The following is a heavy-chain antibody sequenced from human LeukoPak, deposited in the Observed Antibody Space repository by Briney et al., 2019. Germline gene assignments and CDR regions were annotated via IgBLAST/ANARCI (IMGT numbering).Heavy chain of an antibody. CDR3: AKDEESAGYYYMDV. V-gene: IGHV3-43*01. Sequence: GGSLRLSCAASGFTFSSYWMHWVRQAPGKGLEWVSLISWDGGSTYYADSVKGRFTISRDNSKNSLYLQMNSLRTEDTALYYCAKDEESAGYYYMDVWGKGTTVTISS. D-gene: IGHD6-25*01. CDR1: GFTFSSYW. CDR2: ISWDGGST. J-gene: IGHJ6*03.